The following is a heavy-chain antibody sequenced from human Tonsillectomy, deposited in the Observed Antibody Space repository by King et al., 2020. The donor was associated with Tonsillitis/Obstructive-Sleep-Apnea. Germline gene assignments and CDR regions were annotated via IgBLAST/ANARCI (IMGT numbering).Heavy chain of an antibody. Sequence: VQLVESGGGLVQPGGSLRLSCAASGFTFSSYSMNWVRQAPGKGLEWVSYISSSSSTIYYADSVKGRFTISRDNAKNSLYLQMNSLRDEDTAVYYCASQINKGYDFWSGYYPAYWGQGTLVTVSS. V-gene: IGHV3-48*02. D-gene: IGHD3-3*01. CDR1: GFTFSSYS. J-gene: IGHJ4*02. CDR3: ASQINKGYDFWSGYYPAY. CDR2: ISSSSSTI.